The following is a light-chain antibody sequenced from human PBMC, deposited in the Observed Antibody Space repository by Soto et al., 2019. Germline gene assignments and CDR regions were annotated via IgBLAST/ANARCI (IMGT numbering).Light chain of an antibody. CDR3: SSYTSSSTL. J-gene: IGLJ2*01. CDR1: SSDGGGYNY. Sequence: QSALTQPASVSGSPGQSITISCTGNSSDGGGYNYVSWYQQHPGKAPKLMIYDVSNRPSGVSNRFSGSKSGNTASLTISGLQAEDEADYYCSSYTSSSTLFGGGTKLTVL. CDR2: DVS. V-gene: IGLV2-14*01.